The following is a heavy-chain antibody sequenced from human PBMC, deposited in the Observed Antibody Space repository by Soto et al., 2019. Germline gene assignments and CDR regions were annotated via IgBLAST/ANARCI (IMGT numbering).Heavy chain of an antibody. D-gene: IGHD1-20*01. V-gene: IGHV4-59*01. CDR2: IYYSGST. Sequence: QVQLQESGPGLVKPSETLSLTCTVSGGSISSYYWSWIRQPPGKGLEWIGYIYYSGSTNYNPSLQSRVTISVDTSKNQFSLKLSSVTAADPAVYYCARRYGDAFDIWGQGTMVTVSS. CDR1: GGSISSYY. CDR3: ARRYGDAFDI. J-gene: IGHJ3*02.